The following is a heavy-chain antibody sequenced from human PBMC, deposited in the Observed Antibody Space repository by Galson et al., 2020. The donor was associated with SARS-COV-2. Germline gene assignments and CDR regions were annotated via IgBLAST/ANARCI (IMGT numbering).Heavy chain of an antibody. D-gene: IGHD6-13*01. CDR1: ADSISNYF. Sequence: SETLSLTCTVSADSISNYFWSWIRQPPGKRLEWIGYISPSGTTDYTPSLKSRVTISVDTSKNQFSLRLSSVTAADTAVYYCARLLPRAATGLQKRFDPWGQGTLVTVSS. V-gene: IGHV4-59*01. CDR3: ARLLPRAATGLQKRFDP. CDR2: ISPSGTT. J-gene: IGHJ5*02.